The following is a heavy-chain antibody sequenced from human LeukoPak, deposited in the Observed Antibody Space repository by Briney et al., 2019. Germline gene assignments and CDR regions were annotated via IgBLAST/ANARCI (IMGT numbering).Heavy chain of an antibody. J-gene: IGHJ4*02. CDR1: GYSFTSYW. V-gene: IGHV5-51*01. CDR3: ASLPRYCSSTSCQGAFDY. CDR2: IYPGDSDT. D-gene: IGHD2-2*01. Sequence: GESLKISCKGSGYSFTSYWIGWVRQMPGKGLEWMGIIYPGDSDTRYSPSFQGQVTISADKFISTAYLQWSSLKASDTAMYYCASLPRYCSSTSCQGAFDYWGQGTLSPSPQ.